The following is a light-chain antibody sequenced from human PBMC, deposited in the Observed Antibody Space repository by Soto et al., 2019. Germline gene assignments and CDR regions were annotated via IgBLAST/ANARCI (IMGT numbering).Light chain of an antibody. J-gene: IGKJ3*01. CDR3: QHYGNLPFT. V-gene: IGKV1-33*01. Sequence: DIKMTQSPSSLSASVGDRVTITCQASQDISNYLNWYQQKPGKAPKLLIYDASNLETGVPSRFSGSGSGTDFTFTISSLQPEDIATYYCQHYGNLPFTFGPGTKVDIK. CDR2: DAS. CDR1: QDISNY.